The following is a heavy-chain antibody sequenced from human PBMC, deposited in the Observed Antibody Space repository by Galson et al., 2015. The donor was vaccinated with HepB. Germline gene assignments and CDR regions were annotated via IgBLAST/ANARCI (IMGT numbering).Heavy chain of an antibody. CDR3: TRLADFSGYSSS. CDR2: IRSKASNYAT. V-gene: IGHV3-73*01. D-gene: IGHD6-13*01. J-gene: IGHJ4*02. Sequence: SLRLSCAASGFTFSGSAIYWVRQTSGKGLEWVGRIRSKASNYATAYAASLKGRFSISRDDSKNTAYLHMRSLKTEDTAVYFCTRLADFSGYSSSWGQGTLVTVSS. CDR1: GFTFSGSA.